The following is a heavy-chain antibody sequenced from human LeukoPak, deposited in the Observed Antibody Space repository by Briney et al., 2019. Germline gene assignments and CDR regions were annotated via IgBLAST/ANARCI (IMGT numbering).Heavy chain of an antibody. V-gene: IGHV5-51*01. CDR2: IYPGDSDT. Sequence: GESLKISCKGSGYSFNTYWIAWVRQMPGKGLELMGIIYPGDSDTRYSPSFQGQVTISADKSISTAYLQWSSLKASDTAMYYCATHKDDYVWGSYPYWGQGTLVTVSS. CDR3: ATHKDDYVWGSYPY. J-gene: IGHJ4*02. D-gene: IGHD3-16*02. CDR1: GYSFNTYW.